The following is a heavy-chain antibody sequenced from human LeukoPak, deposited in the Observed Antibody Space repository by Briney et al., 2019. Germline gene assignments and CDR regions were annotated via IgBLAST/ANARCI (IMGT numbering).Heavy chain of an antibody. D-gene: IGHD1-14*01. Sequence: SVKASCKASGGTFSSYAISWVRQAPGQGLEWMGGIIPIFGTANYAQKFQGRVTITTDESTSTAYMELSSLRSEDTAVYYCARVGAVYRAFDIWGQGTMVTVSS. J-gene: IGHJ3*02. V-gene: IGHV1-69*05. CDR2: IIPIFGTA. CDR1: GGTFSSYA. CDR3: ARVGAVYRAFDI.